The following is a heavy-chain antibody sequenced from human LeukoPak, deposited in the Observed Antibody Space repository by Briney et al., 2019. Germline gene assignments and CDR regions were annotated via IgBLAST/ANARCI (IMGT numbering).Heavy chain of an antibody. CDR2: VYYSGSS. CDR3: ARNSSGHYFDY. Sequence: PSETLSLTCTVSGVSISSSNYYWVWMRQPPGKGLEWIGSVYYSGSSQYNPSLKSRVTISVDTFNNQFSLKLSSVTAADGAVYYCARNSSGHYFDYWGQGTLVTVSS. J-gene: IGHJ4*02. V-gene: IGHV4-39*01. CDR1: GVSISSSNYY. D-gene: IGHD6-19*01.